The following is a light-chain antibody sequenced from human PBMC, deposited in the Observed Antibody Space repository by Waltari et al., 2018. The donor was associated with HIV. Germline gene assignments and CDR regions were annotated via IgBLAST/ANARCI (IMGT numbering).Light chain of an antibody. CDR2: DVT. CDR3: VSYTEKDTFLL. V-gene: IGLV2-8*01. Sequence: QSALTQPPSASGSPGQSVAISCTGSSNDIGTYNFVSWYQHHPGKAPKLLIYDVTRRPPGIPDRFSCTQSGYTASLTVSDLQVEDEADYYCVSYTEKDTFLLFGGGTKLAV. CDR1: SNDIGTYNF. J-gene: IGLJ2*01.